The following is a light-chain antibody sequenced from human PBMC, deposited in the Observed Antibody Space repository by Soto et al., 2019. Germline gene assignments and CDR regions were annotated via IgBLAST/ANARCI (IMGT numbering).Light chain of an antibody. CDR3: SSYTSRTTFLI. V-gene: IGLV2-14*01. CDR2: EVS. Sequence: QSVLTQPASVSGSPGQSITISCTGTSSDIGGYNYVSWYQHHPGKAPKLMIYEVSNRPSGFSNRFSGSKSGNTASLTNSGLQDEDEADYHGSSYTSRTTFLIFGRGTKLTVL. J-gene: IGLJ2*01. CDR1: SSDIGGYNY.